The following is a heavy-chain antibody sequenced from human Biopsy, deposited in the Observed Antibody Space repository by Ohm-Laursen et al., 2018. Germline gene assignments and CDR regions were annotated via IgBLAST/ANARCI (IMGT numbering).Heavy chain of an antibody. Sequence: SQTLSLTCSVSGASVKTSGYFWAWIRQRPGKGLEWIGYISYNERTHYNPSLTSRLAISFDTSHNRISLQLRSVSVADTVVYYCVREPKTGTAEAWYFDLWGRGSPVTVPS. CDR2: ISYNERT. V-gene: IGHV4-31*03. J-gene: IGHJ2*01. D-gene: IGHD3-9*01. CDR1: GASVKTSGYF. CDR3: VREPKTGTAEAWYFDL.